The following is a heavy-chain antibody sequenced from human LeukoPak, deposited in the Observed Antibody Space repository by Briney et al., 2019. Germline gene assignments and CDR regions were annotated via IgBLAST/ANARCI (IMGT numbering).Heavy chain of an antibody. J-gene: IGHJ4*02. V-gene: IGHV3-33*01. D-gene: IGHD4/OR15-4a*01. Sequence: GGSLRLSCAASGFTFSSYGMHWVRQAPGKGLEWLAAIWYDGSNKYYADSVKGRFTISRDNSKNTLYLQMNSLRAEDTAVYYCATVTLGLTYFDYWGQGTLVTVSS. CDR3: ATVTLGLTYFDY. CDR1: GFTFSSYG. CDR2: IWYDGSNK.